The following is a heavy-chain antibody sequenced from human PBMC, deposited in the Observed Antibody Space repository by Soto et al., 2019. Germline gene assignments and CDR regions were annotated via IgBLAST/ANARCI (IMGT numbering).Heavy chain of an antibody. CDR1: GGSFSKFA. CDR3: ARDDATHCGDDCYRYFYYGMDV. Sequence: QVQLVQSETEVQTPGSSVKVSCKASGGSFSKFAINWVRQAPGQGLEWMGGIIPTLGTTDYAHKFQGRVTITADEATRTAYMELSGLRSEDTAVYYCARDDATHCGDDCYRYFYYGMDVWGQGTTVTVSS. D-gene: IGHD2-21*02. V-gene: IGHV1-69*01. CDR2: IIPTLGTT. J-gene: IGHJ6*02.